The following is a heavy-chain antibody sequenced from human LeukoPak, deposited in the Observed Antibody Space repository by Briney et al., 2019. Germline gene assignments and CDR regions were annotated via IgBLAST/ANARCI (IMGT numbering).Heavy chain of an antibody. CDR3: ATLSSGWQKGD. D-gene: IGHD6-19*01. V-gene: IGHV3-66*01. CDR1: GFTVSSNY. CDR2: LFSGGNI. Sequence: PGGSLRLSCAASGFTVSSNYMGWVRQAPGKGLEWVSVLFSGGNIYYADSVQGRFTISRDNSKNMLFLQMNRLRGEDTAVYYCATLSSGWQKGDWGQGTLVTVSS. J-gene: IGHJ4*02.